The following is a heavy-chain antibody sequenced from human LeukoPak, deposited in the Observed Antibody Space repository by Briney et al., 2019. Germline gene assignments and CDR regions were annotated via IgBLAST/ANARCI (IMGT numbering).Heavy chain of an antibody. CDR1: GFTFSSYW. Sequence: PGGSLRLSCAASGFTFSSYWMHWVRQAPGKGLEWVSSISSSSSYIYYADSVKGRFTISRDNAKNSLYLQMNSLRAEDTAVYYCARDQTAAFDYWGQGTLVTVSS. V-gene: IGHV3-21*01. CDR2: ISSSSSYI. J-gene: IGHJ4*02. CDR3: ARDQTAAFDY. D-gene: IGHD6-13*01.